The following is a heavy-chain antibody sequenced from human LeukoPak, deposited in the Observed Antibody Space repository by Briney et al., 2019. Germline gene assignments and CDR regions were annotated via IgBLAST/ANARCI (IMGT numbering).Heavy chain of an antibody. CDR1: GFTVSSNY. D-gene: IGHD2-15*01. CDR3: ARDGGGNPHSTFSFDY. V-gene: IGHV3-53*01. J-gene: IGHJ4*02. Sequence: GGSLRLSCAASGFTVSSNYMSWVRQAPGMGLEWVSVIYSGGSTYYADSVKGRFTISRDNSKNTLYLQMNSLRAEDTAVYYCARDGGGNPHSTFSFDYWGQGTLVTVSS. CDR2: IYSGGST.